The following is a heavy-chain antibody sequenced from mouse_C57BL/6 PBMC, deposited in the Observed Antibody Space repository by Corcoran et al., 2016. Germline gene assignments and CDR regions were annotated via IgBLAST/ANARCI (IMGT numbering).Heavy chain of an antibody. Sequence: QIQLVQSGPELKKPGETVKISCKASGYTFTTYGMSWVKQAPGKGLKWMGWINTYSGVPTYADDFKGRFAFSLETSASTAYLQINNLKNEDTATYFCAREGHVLRRDAMDYWGQGTSVTVSS. J-gene: IGHJ4*01. CDR3: AREGHVLRRDAMDY. V-gene: IGHV9-3*01. CDR1: GYTFTTYG. CDR2: INTYSGVP. D-gene: IGHD3-1*01.